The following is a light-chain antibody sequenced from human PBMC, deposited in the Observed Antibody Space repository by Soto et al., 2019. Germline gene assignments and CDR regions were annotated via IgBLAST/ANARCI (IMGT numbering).Light chain of an antibody. CDR3: QQRHMWPIT. J-gene: IGKJ5*01. CDR1: QNIHDK. V-gene: IGKV3-15*01. CDR2: DAS. Sequence: EIVMTQSPATLSVSPGERVNLSCRASQNIHDKLAWYQQKPGQTPRLLIYDASTRDTGVPGRFSGSGSGTDFTLTISSLEPEDSAVYYCQQRHMWPITFGQGTRLEI.